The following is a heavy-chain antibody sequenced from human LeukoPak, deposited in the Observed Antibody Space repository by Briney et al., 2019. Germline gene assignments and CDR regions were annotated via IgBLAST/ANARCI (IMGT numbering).Heavy chain of an antibody. Sequence: ASVKVSCTASGYTFTSYDINWVRQATGQGLEWMGWMNPNSGNTGYAQKFQGRVTMTRNTSISTAYMELSSLRSEDTAVYYCAREYGSGSYLSYYYYGMDVWGQGTTVTVSS. V-gene: IGHV1-8*01. CDR3: AREYGSGSYLSYYYYGMDV. CDR2: MNPNSGNT. J-gene: IGHJ6*02. CDR1: GYTFTSYD. D-gene: IGHD3-10*01.